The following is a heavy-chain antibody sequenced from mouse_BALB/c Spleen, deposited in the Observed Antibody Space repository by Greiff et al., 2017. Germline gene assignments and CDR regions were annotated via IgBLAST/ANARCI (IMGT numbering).Heavy chain of an antibody. CDR2: IYPGDGDT. D-gene: IGHD2-3*01. V-gene: IGHV1-87*01. CDR1: GYTFTSYW. Sequence: QVQLKQSGAELARPGASVKLSCKASGYTFTSYWMQWVKQRPGQGLEWIGAIYPGDGDTRYTQKFKGKSTLTADKSSSTAYMQLSSLASEDSAVYYCAFDGYYWGQGTLVTVSA. CDR3: AFDGYY. J-gene: IGHJ3*01.